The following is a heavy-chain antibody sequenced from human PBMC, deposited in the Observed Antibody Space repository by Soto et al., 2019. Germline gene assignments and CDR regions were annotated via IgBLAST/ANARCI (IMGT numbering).Heavy chain of an antibody. CDR1: GGSISSSIYY. CDR2: IYYSGST. Sequence: SETLSLTCTVAGGSISSSIYYWGWIRQPPGKGLEWIGSIYYSGSTYYNPSLKSRVTISVDTSKNQFSLKLSSVTAADTAVYYCARVAGYCSSTSCYSYYMDVWGKGTTVTVSS. V-gene: IGHV4-39*01. CDR3: ARVAGYCSSTSCYSYYMDV. J-gene: IGHJ6*03. D-gene: IGHD2-2*01.